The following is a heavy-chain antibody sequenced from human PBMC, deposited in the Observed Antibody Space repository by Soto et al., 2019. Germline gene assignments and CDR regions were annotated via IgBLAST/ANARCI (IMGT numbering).Heavy chain of an antibody. Sequence: GGSLRLSCAASGFTFSSYAMSWVRQAPGEGLEWVSAISGSGGSTYYADSVKGRFTISRDNSKNTLYLQMNSLRAEDTAVYYCAKSYVGGTSRGAFDIWGQGTMVTVSS. CDR1: GFTFSSYA. CDR3: AKSYVGGTSRGAFDI. D-gene: IGHD3-10*02. V-gene: IGHV3-23*01. CDR2: ISGSGGST. J-gene: IGHJ3*02.